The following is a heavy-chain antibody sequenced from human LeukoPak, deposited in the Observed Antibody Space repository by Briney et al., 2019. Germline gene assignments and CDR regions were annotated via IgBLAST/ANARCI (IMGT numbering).Heavy chain of an antibody. CDR1: EFTLNNAW. D-gene: IGHD3-22*01. CDR3: TTGIYYFDTSGYYY. Sequence: GGSLRLSCVTSEFTLNNAWMNWVRQAPGEGLEWIGRIKSKGDGGTIDYAAPVKGRFTISRDDSKNTLFLQMNSLKTEDTAVYYCTTGIYYFDTSGYYYWGQGTLVTVSS. V-gene: IGHV3-15*01. J-gene: IGHJ4*02. CDR2: IKSKGDGGTI.